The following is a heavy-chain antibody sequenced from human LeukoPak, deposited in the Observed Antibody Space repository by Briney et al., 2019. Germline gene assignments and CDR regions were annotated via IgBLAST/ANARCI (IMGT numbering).Heavy chain of an antibody. J-gene: IGHJ4*02. D-gene: IGHD6-13*01. V-gene: IGHV3-30-3*01. Sequence: GGSLRLSCAASGFTFSSYAMHWVRQAPGQGLEWVAVISYDGSNKYYADSVKGRFTISRDNSKNTLYLQMNSLRAEDTAVHYCARDAPQLGYFAYWGQGTLVTVSS. CDR2: ISYDGSNK. CDR1: GFTFSSYA. CDR3: ARDAPQLGYFAY.